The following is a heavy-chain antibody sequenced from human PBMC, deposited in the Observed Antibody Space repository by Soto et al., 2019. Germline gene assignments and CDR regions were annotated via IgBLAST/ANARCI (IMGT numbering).Heavy chain of an antibody. D-gene: IGHD3-3*01. J-gene: IGHJ4*02. Sequence: QITLKESGPTLVKPTQTLTLTCTFSGFSLSTSGLGVGWIRQPPGKALEWLALIYWDDDKRYSPSLETRLTITKDTSKNQVVLTMTNMDPVDTATYYCAHSFAPRLFDYWGQGTLVTVSS. CDR3: AHSFAPRLFDY. CDR2: IYWDDDK. CDR1: GFSLSTSGLG. V-gene: IGHV2-5*02.